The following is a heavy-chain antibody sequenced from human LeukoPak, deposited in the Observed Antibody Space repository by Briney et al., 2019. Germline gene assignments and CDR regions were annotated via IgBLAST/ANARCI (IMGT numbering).Heavy chain of an antibody. CDR2: IYYSGST. J-gene: IGHJ4*02. CDR1: GGSISSYY. D-gene: IGHD3-10*01. Sequence: SETLSLTCTVSGGSISSYYWSWIRQPPGKGLEWIGYIYYSGSTNYNPSPKSRVTISVDTSKNQFSLKLSSVTAADTAVYYCARGGWFGELLPDYWGQGTLVTVSS. CDR3: ARGGWFGELLPDY. V-gene: IGHV4-59*01.